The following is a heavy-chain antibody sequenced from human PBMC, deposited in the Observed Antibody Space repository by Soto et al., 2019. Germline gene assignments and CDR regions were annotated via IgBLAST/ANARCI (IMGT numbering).Heavy chain of an antibody. CDR2: IYYSGST. Sequence: SETLSLTCTVSGASISSGDYYWSWIRQPPGKGLEWIGYIYYSGSTYYNPSLKSRVTISVDTSKNQFSLKLSSVTAADTAVYYCARVENYHYGMDVWGQGTTVTVSS. V-gene: IGHV4-30-4*01. CDR3: ARVENYHYGMDV. J-gene: IGHJ6*02. CDR1: GASISSGDYY.